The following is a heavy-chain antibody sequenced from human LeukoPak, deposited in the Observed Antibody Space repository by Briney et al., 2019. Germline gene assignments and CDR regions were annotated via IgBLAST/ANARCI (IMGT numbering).Heavy chain of an antibody. CDR1: GGSFSGYY. J-gene: IGHJ6*02. CDR2: INHSGST. Sequence: SETLSLTCAVYGGSFSGYYWSWIRQPPGKGLEWIGEINHSGSTNYNPSLKSRVTISVDTSKNQFSLKLSSVTAADTAVYYCARVVGGIAAAGYYYYGMDVWGQGTTVTVSS. D-gene: IGHD6-13*01. CDR3: ARVVGGIAAAGYYYYGMDV. V-gene: IGHV4-34*01.